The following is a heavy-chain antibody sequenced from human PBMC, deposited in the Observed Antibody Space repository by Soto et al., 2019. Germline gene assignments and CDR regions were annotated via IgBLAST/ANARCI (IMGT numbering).Heavy chain of an antibody. CDR1: GGSISSGGYY. D-gene: IGHD3-22*01. V-gene: IGHV4-31*02. CDR2: IYYSGST. CDR3: ARGATSYYDSSGYYPSDYFDY. Sequence: PSETLSLTXTVSGGSISSGGYYWSWIRQHPGKGLEWIGYIYYSGSTYYNPSLKSRVTISVDTSKNQFSLKLSSVTAADTAVHYCARGATSYYDSSGYYPSDYFDYWGQGTLVTVSS. J-gene: IGHJ4*02.